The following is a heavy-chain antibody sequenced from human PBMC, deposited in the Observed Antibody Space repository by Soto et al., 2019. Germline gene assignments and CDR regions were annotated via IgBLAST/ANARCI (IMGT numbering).Heavy chain of an antibody. V-gene: IGHV1-24*01. J-gene: IGHJ4*02. CDR3: AVLGYYDSSGYYNVDY. Sequence: ASVKVSCKVSGYTLTELSMHWVRQAPGKGLEWMGGFDPEDGETIYAQKFQGRVTMTEDTSTDTAYMELSSLRSEDTAVYYCAVLGYYDSSGYYNVDYWGQGTLVTVSS. CDR1: GYTLTELS. CDR2: FDPEDGET. D-gene: IGHD3-22*01.